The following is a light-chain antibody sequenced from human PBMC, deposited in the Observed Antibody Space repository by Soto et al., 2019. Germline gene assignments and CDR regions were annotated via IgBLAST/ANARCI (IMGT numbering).Light chain of an antibody. CDR1: NIGSSN. J-gene: IGLJ1*01. CDR2: RDS. Sequence: SYELTHPLPVSLTRGQNSKSNCGRNNIGSSNVRWYQQKPGEAPVLVIYRDSSRSSGIRERFSGSNSGNTATLTIRRAQGGDEADYYCQVWDSSTAVFGAGTKVTGL. CDR3: QVWDSSTAV. V-gene: IGLV3-9*01.